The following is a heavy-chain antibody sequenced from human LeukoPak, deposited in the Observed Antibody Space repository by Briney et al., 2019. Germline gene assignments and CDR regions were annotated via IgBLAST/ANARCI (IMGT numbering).Heavy chain of an antibody. D-gene: IGHD5-24*01. CDR1: GFTFSSFS. CDR3: ARGRNYYMDV. Sequence: GGSLRLSCAASGFTFSSFSMNWVRQAPGKGLEWVSYISSSSSTIYYADSVKGRFTISRDNAKSSLYLQMNSLRAEDTAVYYCARGRNYYMDVWGKGTTVTVSS. J-gene: IGHJ6*03. V-gene: IGHV3-48*01. CDR2: ISSSSSTI.